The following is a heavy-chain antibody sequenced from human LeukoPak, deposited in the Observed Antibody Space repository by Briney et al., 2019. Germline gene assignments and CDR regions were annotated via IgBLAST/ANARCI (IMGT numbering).Heavy chain of an antibody. J-gene: IGHJ5*02. CDR3: AKDPRYCSSTSRYKGTGIDWFDP. V-gene: IGHV3-30*02. Sequence: GGSLRLSCAASGFTFSNYGMNWVRQAPGKGLEWVAFIRYDGSNKYYADSVKGRFTISRDNSKNTLYLQMNSLRAEDTAVYYCAKDPRYCSSTSRYKGTGIDWFDPWGQGTLVTVSS. D-gene: IGHD2-2*02. CDR1: GFTFSNYG. CDR2: IRYDGSNK.